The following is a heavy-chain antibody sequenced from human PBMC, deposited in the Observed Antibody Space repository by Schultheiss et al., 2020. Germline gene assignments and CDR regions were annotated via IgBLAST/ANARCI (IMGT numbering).Heavy chain of an antibody. D-gene: IGHD3-10*01. J-gene: IGHJ4*02. Sequence: ASVKVSCKASGSTFTGYYMHWVRQAPGQGLEWMGWINPNSGGTNYAQKFQGWVTMTRDTSISTAYMELSRLRSDDTAVYYCVRDASGTYAGDYFDFWGQGTLSPSPQ. CDR2: INPNSGGT. CDR3: VRDASGTYAGDYFDF. V-gene: IGHV1-2*04. CDR1: GSTFTGYY.